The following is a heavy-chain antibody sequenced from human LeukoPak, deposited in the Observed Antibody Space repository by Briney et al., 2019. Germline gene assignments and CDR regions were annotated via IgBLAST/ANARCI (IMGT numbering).Heavy chain of an antibody. CDR2: ISAYNGNT. CDR3: ARYVTSSSWYGTTWYYYGMDV. V-gene: IGHV1-18*01. Sequence: ASVKVSCKASGYTFTSYGISWVRQAPGQGLEWMGWISAYNGNTNYAQKLQGRVTMTTDTSMSTAYMELRSLRSDDTAVYYCARYVTSSSWYGTTWYYYGMDVWGQGTTVTVSS. CDR1: GYTFTSYG. D-gene: IGHD6-13*01. J-gene: IGHJ6*02.